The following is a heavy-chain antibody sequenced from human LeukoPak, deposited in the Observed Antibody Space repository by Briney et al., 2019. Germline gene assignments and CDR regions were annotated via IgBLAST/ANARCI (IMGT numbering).Heavy chain of an antibody. D-gene: IGHD2-15*01. V-gene: IGHV3-23*01. CDR3: AKQYCSGGSCYNPFDP. CDR1: GFTFNRYG. J-gene: IGHJ5*02. Sequence: GGSLRLSCAASGFTFNRYGMSWVRQAPGKGLEWVSAISGSGGSTYYADSVKGRFTISRDNSKNTLYLQMNSLRAEDTAVYYCAKQYCSGGSCYNPFDPWGQGTLVTVSS. CDR2: ISGSGGST.